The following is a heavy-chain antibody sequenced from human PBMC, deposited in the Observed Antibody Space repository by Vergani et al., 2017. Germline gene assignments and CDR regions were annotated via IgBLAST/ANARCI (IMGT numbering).Heavy chain of an antibody. CDR2: MNPNSGNT. CDR3: ARVSTMVRGNYYYYYMDV. Sequence: QVQLVQSGAEVKKPGASVKVSCKASGYTFTSYDINWVRQATGQGLEWMGWMNPNSGNTGYAQKFQGRVTMTRNTSISTAYMELSSLRSEDTAVYYCARVSTMVRGNYYYYYMDVWGKGTTVTVSS. V-gene: IGHV1-8*01. D-gene: IGHD3-10*01. J-gene: IGHJ6*03. CDR1: GYTFTSYD.